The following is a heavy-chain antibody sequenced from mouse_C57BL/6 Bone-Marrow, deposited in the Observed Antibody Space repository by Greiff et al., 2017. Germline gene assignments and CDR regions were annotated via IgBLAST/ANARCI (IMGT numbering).Heavy chain of an antibody. J-gene: IGHJ2*01. Sequence: EVQRVESGGGLVKPGGSLKLSCAASGFTFSDYGMHWVRQAPEKGLEWVAYISSGSSTIYYADTVKGRFPISRDNAKNTLFLQMTSLRSEDTAMYYCARGYYVDYWGQGTTLTVSS. CDR3: ARGYYVDY. CDR2: ISSGSSTI. V-gene: IGHV5-17*01. CDR1: GFTFSDYG.